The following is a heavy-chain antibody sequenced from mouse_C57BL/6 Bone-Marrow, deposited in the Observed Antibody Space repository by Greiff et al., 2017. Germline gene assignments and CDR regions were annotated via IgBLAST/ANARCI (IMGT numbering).Heavy chain of an antibody. D-gene: IGHD1-1*01. J-gene: IGHJ1*03. V-gene: IGHV5-12*01. CDR2: ISNGGGST. CDR3: ARLTTVVEGDWYFDV. Sequence: DVMLVESGGGLVQPGGSLKLSCAASGFTFSDYYMYWVRQTPEKRLEWVAYISNGGGSTYYPDTVKGRFTISRDNANNTLYLQMSRLKSEDTAMYYCARLTTVVEGDWYFDVWGTGTTVTVSS. CDR1: GFTFSDYY.